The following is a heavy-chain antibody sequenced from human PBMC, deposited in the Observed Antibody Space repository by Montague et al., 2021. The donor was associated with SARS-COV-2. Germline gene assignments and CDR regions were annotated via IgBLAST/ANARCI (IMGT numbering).Heavy chain of an antibody. V-gene: IGHV4-59*01. CDR2: IYYSGST. CDR1: GGSISSYY. J-gene: IGHJ4*02. Sequence: SETLSLTCTVSGGSISSYYWSWIRQPPGKGLERIGYIYYSGSTNYNPSLKSRVTISVDTSKNQFSLKLSSVTAADTAVYYCARWGLYSNSAGGYDYWGQGTLVTVSS. D-gene: IGHD6-6*01. CDR3: ARWGLYSNSAGGYDY.